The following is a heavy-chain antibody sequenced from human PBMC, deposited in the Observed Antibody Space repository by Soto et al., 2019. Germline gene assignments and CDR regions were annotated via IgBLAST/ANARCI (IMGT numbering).Heavy chain of an antibody. D-gene: IGHD5-12*01. CDR2: ISYDGSNK. J-gene: IGHJ3*02. CDR3: ANAGSDGYNFSAFDI. Sequence: QVQLVESGGGVVQPGRSLRLSCAASGFTFSSYGMHWVRQAPGKGLEWVAVISYDGSNKYYADSVKGRFTISRDNSKNTLYLQMNSLRAEDMAVYYCANAGSDGYNFSAFDIWGQGTMVTVSS. CDR1: GFTFSSYG. V-gene: IGHV3-30*18.